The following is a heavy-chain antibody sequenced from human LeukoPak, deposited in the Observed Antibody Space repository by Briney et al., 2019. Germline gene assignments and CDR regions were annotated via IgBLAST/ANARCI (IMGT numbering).Heavy chain of an antibody. CDR3: ARSPPRSRDGYNRFDY. CDR2: IYSGGST. V-gene: IGHV3-53*01. J-gene: IGHJ4*02. Sequence: GGSLRLSCAASGFTFSSYAMSWVRQAPGKGLEWVSVIYSGGSTYYADSVKGRFTISRDNSKNTLYLQMNSLRAEDTAVYYCARSPPRSRDGYNRFDYWGQGTLVTVSS. CDR1: GFTFSSYA. D-gene: IGHD5-24*01.